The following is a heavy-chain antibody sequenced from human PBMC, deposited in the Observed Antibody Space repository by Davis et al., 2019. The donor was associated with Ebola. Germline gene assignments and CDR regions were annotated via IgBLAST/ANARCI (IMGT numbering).Heavy chain of an antibody. D-gene: IGHD4-17*01. CDR1: GFTFSNYA. CDR3: VRTTYGAPEY. Sequence: PGGSLRLSCAASGFTFSNYAMSWVRQAPGKGLVYVSRISSDGGITSYADSVKGRFTISRDNAKSTLYLQMNSLTAEDTAVYYCVRTTYGAPEYWGQGTLVTVSS. J-gene: IGHJ4*02. CDR2: ISSDGGIT. V-gene: IGHV3-74*01.